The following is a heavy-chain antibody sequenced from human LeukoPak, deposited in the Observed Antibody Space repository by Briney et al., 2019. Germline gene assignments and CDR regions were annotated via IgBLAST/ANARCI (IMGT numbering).Heavy chain of an antibody. Sequence: SETLSLTCTVSGGSISSSSYYWGWIRQPPGKGLEWIGSIYYSGSTYYNPSLKSRVTISVDTSKNQFSLKLSPVTAADTAVYCCARDYQYYDILTGSRYYFDYWGQGTLVTVSS. V-gene: IGHV4-39*01. CDR1: GGSISSSSYY. D-gene: IGHD3-9*01. CDR2: IYYSGST. J-gene: IGHJ4*02. CDR3: ARDYQYYDILTGSRYYFDY.